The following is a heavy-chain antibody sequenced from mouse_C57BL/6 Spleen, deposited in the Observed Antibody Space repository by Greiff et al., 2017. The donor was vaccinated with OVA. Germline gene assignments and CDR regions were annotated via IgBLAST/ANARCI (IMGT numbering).Heavy chain of an antibody. Sequence: EVKLMESGPGMVKPSQSLSLTCTVTGYSITSGYDWHWIRHFPGNKLEWMGYISYSGSTNYNPSLKSRISITHDTSKNHFFLKLNSVTTEDTATYYCARGRITTGVEGAMDYWGQGTSVTVSS. CDR1: GYSITSGYD. CDR3: ARGRITTGVEGAMDY. D-gene: IGHD1-1*01. J-gene: IGHJ4*01. V-gene: IGHV3-1*01. CDR2: ISYSGST.